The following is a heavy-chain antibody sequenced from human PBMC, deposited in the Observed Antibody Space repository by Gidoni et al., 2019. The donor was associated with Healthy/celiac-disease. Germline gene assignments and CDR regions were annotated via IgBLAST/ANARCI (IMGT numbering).Heavy chain of an antibody. CDR2: MKPNSGNT. J-gene: IGHJ5*02. Sequence: QLQLVQSGAEVKKPGASVKVSCTVSGYTFTSYDINWVRQATGQGLEWMGWMKPNSGNTGYAQKFQGRVTMTRNTSISTAYMELSSLRSEDTAVYYCARTRVVPAALGGWFDPWGQGTLVTVSS. CDR3: ARTRVVPAALGGWFDP. V-gene: IGHV1-8*01. CDR1: GYTFTSYD. D-gene: IGHD2-2*01.